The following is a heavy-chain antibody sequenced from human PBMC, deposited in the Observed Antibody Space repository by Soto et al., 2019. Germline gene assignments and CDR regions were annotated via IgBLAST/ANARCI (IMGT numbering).Heavy chain of an antibody. CDR2: IYSSGGT. D-gene: IGHD5-12*01. V-gene: IGHV4-61*01. Sequence: QVQLQESGPGLVKPSETLSLTCSVSGGSVTSGSYYWSWIRQPPGKGLEWIGYIYSSGGTSYNPSLKSRLTISVDTSKNQSSLKLTSVTAADTAVYYCARDGDGYNNWGQGTLVTVSS. CDR1: GGSVTSGSYY. J-gene: IGHJ4*02. CDR3: ARDGDGYNN.